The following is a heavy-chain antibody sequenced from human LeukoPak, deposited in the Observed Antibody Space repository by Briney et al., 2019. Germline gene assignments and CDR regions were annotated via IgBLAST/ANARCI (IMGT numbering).Heavy chain of an antibody. J-gene: IGHJ4*02. Sequence: GGPLRLSCAASGFPLSSYWMHWLRQAPGKALVWVSRINSDGSNTSYADSVKGRFTISRDNAKNTLYLQMNSLRAEDTAVYYCATSHSSSWLSYWGQGTLVTVSS. V-gene: IGHV3-74*01. CDR3: ATSHSSSWLSY. CDR1: GFPLSSYW. D-gene: IGHD6-13*01. CDR2: INSDGSNT.